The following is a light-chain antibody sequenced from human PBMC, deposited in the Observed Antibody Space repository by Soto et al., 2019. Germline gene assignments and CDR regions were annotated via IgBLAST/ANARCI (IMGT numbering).Light chain of an antibody. J-gene: IGKJ1*01. V-gene: IGKV3-20*01. CDR1: QSVDSSF. CDR2: GAS. CDR3: QQYVSSVT. Sequence: EIVLTRSPGSLSLSPGERGTLSCRASQSVDSSFFAWYQQKPDQAPRLLIYGASNRATGIPDRFSGSGSGTDFTLTISRLEPEDFAVYYCQQYVSSVTFGQGTKVEIK.